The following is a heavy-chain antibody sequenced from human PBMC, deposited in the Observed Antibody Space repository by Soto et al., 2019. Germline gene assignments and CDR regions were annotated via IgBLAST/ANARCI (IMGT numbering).Heavy chain of an antibody. Sequence: ASVNVSCKTSGSTFTSSGMSWLREAPGQGHEWXGWISAYNLNTNYPRKLQFRVTMTTDTSTSTAYMELMSLRSDDTAVYYCERDQSLRYFDWFSTGGYYECGMDVWGQGTTVTVSS. V-gene: IGHV1-18*01. J-gene: IGHJ6*02. CDR3: ERDQSLRYFDWFSTGGYYECGMDV. D-gene: IGHD3-9*01. CDR2: ISAYNLNT. CDR1: GSTFTSSG.